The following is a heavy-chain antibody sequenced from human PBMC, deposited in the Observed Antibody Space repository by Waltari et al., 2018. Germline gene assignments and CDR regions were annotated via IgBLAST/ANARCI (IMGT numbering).Heavy chain of an antibody. V-gene: IGHV4-39*07. J-gene: IGHJ4*02. CDR1: GGSISSSSYY. CDR3: ARDHGDYYGSKY. CDR2: IYYSGST. Sequence: QLQLQESGPGLVKPSETLSLTCTVSGGSISSSSYYWGWIRQPPGKGLEWIGSIYYSGSTYYNPSLKSRVTISVDTSKNQFSLKLSSVTAADTAVYYCARDHGDYYGSKYWGQGTLVTVSS. D-gene: IGHD3-10*01.